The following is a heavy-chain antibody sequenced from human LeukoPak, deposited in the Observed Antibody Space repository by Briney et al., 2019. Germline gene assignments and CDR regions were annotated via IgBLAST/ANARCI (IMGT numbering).Heavy chain of an antibody. CDR3: AGAIAAAGTDAFDI. D-gene: IGHD6-13*01. V-gene: IGHV1-18*04. Sequence: APVKVSCKASGYTFTSYGISWVRQAPGQGLEWMGWISAYNGNTNYAQKLQGRVTMTTDTSTSTAYMELRSLRSDDTAVYYCAGAIAAAGTDAFDIWGQGTMVTVSS. CDR1: GYTFTSYG. J-gene: IGHJ3*02. CDR2: ISAYNGNT.